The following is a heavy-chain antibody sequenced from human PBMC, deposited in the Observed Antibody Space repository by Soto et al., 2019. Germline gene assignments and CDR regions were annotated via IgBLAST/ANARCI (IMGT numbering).Heavy chain of an antibody. CDR1: GFTFSSYA. CDR3: LKYTVTEDLGES. V-gene: IGHV3-23*01. CDR2: VSRAGTYT. Sequence: EVQLLESGGDVVRPGGSLRLSCAASGFTFSSYAMGWDRQAPGKGLEWVAGVSRAGTYTFYADSVRGRFSISRDNSRETGDLYMNALRGEDTAVYFCLKYTVTEDLGESWGQGTLVSVSS. J-gene: IGHJ5*02. D-gene: IGHD3-16*01.